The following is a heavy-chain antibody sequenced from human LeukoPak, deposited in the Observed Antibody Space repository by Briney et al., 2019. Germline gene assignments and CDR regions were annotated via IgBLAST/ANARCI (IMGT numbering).Heavy chain of an antibody. CDR3: ARDKGYSSRRWFDP. CDR1: GFTFSSYG. D-gene: IGHD6-13*01. V-gene: IGHV3-30*03. CDR2: ISYDGSNK. J-gene: IGHJ5*02. Sequence: PGGSLRLSCAASGFTFSSYGMHWVRQAPGKGLEWVAVISYDGSNKYYADSVKGRFTISRDNSKNTLYLQMNSLRAEDTAVYYCARDKGYSSRRWFDPWGQGTLVTVSS.